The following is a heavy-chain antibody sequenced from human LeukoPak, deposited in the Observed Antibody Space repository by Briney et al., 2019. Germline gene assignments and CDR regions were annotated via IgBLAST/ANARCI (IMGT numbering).Heavy chain of an antibody. CDR2: IYTSGST. D-gene: IGHD3-22*01. CDR1: GGSIRGYY. Sequence: SETLSLTCTVSGGSIRGYYWSWIRQPAGKGLEWIGRIYTSGSTNYNPSPKSRVTMSVDTSKNQFSLKLSSVTAADTAVYYCARDQDYDSSGYYSSAFDIWGQGTMVTVSS. J-gene: IGHJ3*02. CDR3: ARDQDYDSSGYYSSAFDI. V-gene: IGHV4-4*07.